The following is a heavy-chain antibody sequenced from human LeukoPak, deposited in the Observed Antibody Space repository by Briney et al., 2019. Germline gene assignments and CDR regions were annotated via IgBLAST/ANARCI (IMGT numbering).Heavy chain of an antibody. Sequence: SETLSLTCTVSGGSISSYYWSWIRQPPGKGLEWIGHIYYSGSTNYNPSLKSRVTISVDTSKNQFSLKLSSVTAADTAVYYCARMPRLALGYCSSTSCYAFDIWGQGTMVTVSS. CDR3: ARMPRLALGYCSSTSCYAFDI. V-gene: IGHV4-59*01. CDR2: IYYSGST. CDR1: GGSISSYY. J-gene: IGHJ3*02. D-gene: IGHD2-2*01.